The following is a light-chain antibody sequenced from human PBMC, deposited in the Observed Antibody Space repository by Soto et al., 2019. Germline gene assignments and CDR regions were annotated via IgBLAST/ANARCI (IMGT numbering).Light chain of an antibody. CDR3: SSYAGSKV. CDR2: EVS. Sequence: QSALTQPPSASGSPGQSVTISCIGISSDVGGYNYVSWYQQHPGKAPKLMIYEVSKRPAGVPDRFSGSKSGNTASLTVSGLQAEDEADYYCSSYAGSKVFGGGTKLTVL. CDR1: SSDVGGYNY. J-gene: IGLJ2*01. V-gene: IGLV2-8*01.